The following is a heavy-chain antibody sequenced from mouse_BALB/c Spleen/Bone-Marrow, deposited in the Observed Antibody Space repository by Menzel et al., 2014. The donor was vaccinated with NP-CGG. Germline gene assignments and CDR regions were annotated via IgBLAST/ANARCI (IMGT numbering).Heavy chain of an antibody. CDR1: GFTFRSYG. Sequence: EVKLMESGGGLVQPGGSLKLSCAASGFTFRSYGMSWVRQTPDKRLEIVANINNNGVYTYYPDSVKGRFTISRDNAKNTLYLQMSSLKSEDTAMYYCSRVVDGYSWFAYWGQGTLVTVSA. CDR3: SRVVDGYSWFAY. V-gene: IGHV5-6-3*01. CDR2: INNNGVYT. J-gene: IGHJ3*01. D-gene: IGHD2-3*01.